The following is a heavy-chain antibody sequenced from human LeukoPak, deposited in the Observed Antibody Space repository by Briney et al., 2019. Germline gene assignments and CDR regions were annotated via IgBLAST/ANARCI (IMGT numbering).Heavy chain of an antibody. V-gene: IGHV3-48*03. Sequence: GGSLRLSCAASGFTFDAYEINRVRQAPGKGLEWVSYISGSGRTIYYADSVKGRFTISWDNAKNSVYLQMNRLRAEDTAVYYCARGVYGRFDSWGQGTLVTVSS. D-gene: IGHD2/OR15-2a*01. J-gene: IGHJ5*01. CDR1: GFTFDAYE. CDR3: ARGVYGRFDS. CDR2: ISGSGRTI.